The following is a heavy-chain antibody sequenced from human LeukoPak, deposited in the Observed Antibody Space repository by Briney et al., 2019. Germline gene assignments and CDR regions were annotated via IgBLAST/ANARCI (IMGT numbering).Heavy chain of an antibody. D-gene: IGHD1-14*01. CDR1: GFTFSSYG. V-gene: IGHV3-30*03. CDR2: ISYDGSNK. Sequence: GGSLRLSCAASGFTFSSYGMHWVRQAPGKGLEWVAVISYDGSNKYYADSVKGRFTISRDNSKNTLYLQMNSLRAEDTAVYYCAREITITGGYWGQGTLVTVSS. J-gene: IGHJ4*02. CDR3: AREITITGGY.